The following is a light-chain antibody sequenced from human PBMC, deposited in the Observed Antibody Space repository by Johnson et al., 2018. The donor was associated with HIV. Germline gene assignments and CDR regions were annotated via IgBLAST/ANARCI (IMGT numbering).Light chain of an antibody. CDR2: DNN. V-gene: IGLV1-51*01. CDR3: GTSDDSLSTGGV. CDR1: SSNIGNNY. J-gene: IGLJ1*01. Sequence: HSVLTQPPSVSAAPGQKVTISCSGSSSNIGNNYVSWYQQLPGTAPKLLIYDNNKRPSGIPDRFSDSKSSTSATLGITALQIRDEADYYCGTSDDSLSTGGVFGDWSKVAVV.